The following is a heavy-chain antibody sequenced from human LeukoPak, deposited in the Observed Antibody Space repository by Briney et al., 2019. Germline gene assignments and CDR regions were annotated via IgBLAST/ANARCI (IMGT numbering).Heavy chain of an antibody. J-gene: IGHJ4*02. CDR3: ARDRIKSGSYYFDY. CDR2: ISGRSSTI. Sequence: GGSLRLSCAASASTFSDYSMNRVRQAPGKGLEWVSYISGRSSTIYYADSVKGRFTISRDNAKNSMYLQMNSLRAEDTAVYYCARDRIKSGSYYFDYWGQGTLVTVSS. V-gene: IGHV3-48*01. D-gene: IGHD1-26*01. CDR1: ASTFSDYS.